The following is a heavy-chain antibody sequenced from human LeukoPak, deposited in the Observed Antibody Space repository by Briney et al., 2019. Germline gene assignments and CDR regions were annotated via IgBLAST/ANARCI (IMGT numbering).Heavy chain of an antibody. CDR3: ARDPADGYLDY. CDR1: GFTFSSYA. D-gene: IGHD5-24*01. Sequence: PGRSLRLSCAASGFTFSSYAMHWVRQAPGKGLEWVAVISYDGSNKYYADSVKGRFTISRDNSKNTLYLQMNSLRAEDTAVYYCARDPADGYLDYWGQGTLVTVSS. J-gene: IGHJ4*02. V-gene: IGHV3-30-3*01. CDR2: ISYDGSNK.